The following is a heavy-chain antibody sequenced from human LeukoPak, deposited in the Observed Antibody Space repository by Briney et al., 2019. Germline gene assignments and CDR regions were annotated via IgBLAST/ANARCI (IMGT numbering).Heavy chain of an antibody. J-gene: IGHJ4*02. D-gene: IGHD5-12*01. V-gene: IGHV3-23*01. CDR1: GFTFSSNV. CDR3: AKGRSAYDFDY. Sequence: GGSLRLSCAASGFTFSSNVMSWVRQAPGKGLEWVSAISGSGGGTYYADSVKGRFTISRDNSKNTLYMQMSSLGAEDTAVYYCAKGRSAYDFDYWGQGTLVTVSS. CDR2: ISGSGGGT.